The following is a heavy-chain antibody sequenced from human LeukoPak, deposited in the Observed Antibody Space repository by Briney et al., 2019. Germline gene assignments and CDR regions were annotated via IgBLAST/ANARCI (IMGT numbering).Heavy chain of an antibody. CDR3: ARDPTTTPGGIAAAATLGLDY. V-gene: IGHV3-30-3*01. D-gene: IGHD6-13*01. CDR2: ISYDGSNK. Sequence: SGGSLRLSCAASGFTFSSYAMHWVRQAPGKGLEWVAVISYDGSNKYYADSVKGRFTISRDNSKNTLYLQMNSLRAEDTAVYYCARDPTTTPGGIAAAATLGLDYWGQGTLVTVSS. J-gene: IGHJ4*02. CDR1: GFTFSSYA.